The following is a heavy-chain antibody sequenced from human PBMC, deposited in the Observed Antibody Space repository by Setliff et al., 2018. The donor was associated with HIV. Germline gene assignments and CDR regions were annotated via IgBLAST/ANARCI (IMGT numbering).Heavy chain of an antibody. J-gene: IGHJ4*02. D-gene: IGHD2-21*01. CDR1: GFTFSSYW. V-gene: IGHV3-7*01. CDR2: IKQDGSEK. CDR3: ARVRYYGGDYWDY. Sequence: PGGSLRLSCAASGFTFSSYWMSWVRQAPGKGLEWVANIKQDGSEKYYVDSVKGRFTISTDNAKNSLYLQMNSLRAEDTAVYYCARVRYYGGDYWDYWGQGTLVTVSS.